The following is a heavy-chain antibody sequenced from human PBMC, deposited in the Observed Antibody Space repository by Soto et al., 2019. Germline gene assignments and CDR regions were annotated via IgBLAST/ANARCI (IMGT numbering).Heavy chain of an antibody. CDR1: GYIFTSYG. Sequence: ASVKVSCKGSGYIFTSYGIAWVRQAPGQGLEWMGWISAHNGKTEYAQKFQGRVTLTRDTSTKTAFMELRSLTGDDTAVYYCAREYGMDVWGQGTTVTVSS. CDR3: AREYGMDV. CDR2: ISAHNGKT. J-gene: IGHJ6*02. V-gene: IGHV1-18*01.